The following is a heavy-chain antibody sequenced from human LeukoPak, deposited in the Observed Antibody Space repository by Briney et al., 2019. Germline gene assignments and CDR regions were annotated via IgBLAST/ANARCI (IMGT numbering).Heavy chain of an antibody. D-gene: IGHD4-23*01. CDR2: IYYSGST. V-gene: IGHV4-39*01. Sequence: SETLSLTCTASGGSISGSSYYWGSIRQPPGKGLEWIARIYYSGSTSYNPSLKSRVTISVDTSKAQFSLKLSSVTATDTAVHYCTRLTVGLIDLMYASGQGTLVTVSS. CDR3: TRLTVGLIDLMYA. J-gene: IGHJ5*01. CDR1: GGSISGSSYY.